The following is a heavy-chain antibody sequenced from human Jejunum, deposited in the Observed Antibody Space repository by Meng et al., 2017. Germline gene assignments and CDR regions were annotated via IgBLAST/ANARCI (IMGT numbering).Heavy chain of an antibody. D-gene: IGHD2-8*01. V-gene: IGHV3-23*01. Sequence: GESLKISCAASGFTFSSSSISWVRQVPGKGLEWVSTITGSGDSTYYADSVKGRFTISRDNSKNTLYLQMNSLRAEDTAVYYCAKLVSFWGQGTLVTVSS. CDR2: ITGSGDST. CDR1: GFTFSSSS. J-gene: IGHJ4*02. CDR3: AKLVSF.